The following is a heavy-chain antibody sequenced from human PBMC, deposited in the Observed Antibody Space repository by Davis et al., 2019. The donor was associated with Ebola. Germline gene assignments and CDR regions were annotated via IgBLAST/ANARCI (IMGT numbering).Heavy chain of an antibody. D-gene: IGHD6-19*01. CDR3: AKGGAIAVAGLDY. CDR1: GFTFSSYA. J-gene: IGHJ4*02. V-gene: IGHV3-30-3*01. Sequence: GGSLRLSCAASGFTFSSYAMHWVRQAPGKGLEWVAVISYDGSNKYYADSVKGRFTISRDNSKNTLYLQMNSLRAEDTAVYYCAKGGAIAVAGLDYWGQGTLVTVSS. CDR2: ISYDGSNK.